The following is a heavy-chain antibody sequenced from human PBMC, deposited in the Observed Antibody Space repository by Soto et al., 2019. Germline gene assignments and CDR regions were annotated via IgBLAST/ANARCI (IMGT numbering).Heavy chain of an antibody. CDR3: ARDRSDYDILTGYYPAPDAFDI. CDR1: GYTFTGYY. V-gene: IGHV1-18*04. CDR2: ISAYNGNT. D-gene: IGHD3-9*01. J-gene: IGHJ3*02. Sequence: ASVKVSCKASGYTFTGYYMHWVRQAPGQGLEWMGWISAYNGNTNYAQKLQGRVTMTTDTSTSTAYMELRSLRSDDTAVYYCARDRSDYDILTGYYPAPDAFDIWGQGTMVTVSS.